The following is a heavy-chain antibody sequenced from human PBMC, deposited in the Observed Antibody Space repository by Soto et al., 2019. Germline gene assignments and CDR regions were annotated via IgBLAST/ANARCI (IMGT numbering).Heavy chain of an antibody. V-gene: IGHV4-4*07. CDR2: IYTSGST. CDR3: ARTRITSTAATFDP. CDR1: GGSISSYY. J-gene: IGHJ5*02. Sequence: SETLSLTCTVSGGSISSYYWSWIRQPAGKGLEWIGRIYTSGSTNYNPSLKSRVTMSVDTSKNQVSLKLSSVTAADTAIYYCARTRITSTAATFDPWGQGTLVTVSS. D-gene: IGHD1-20*01.